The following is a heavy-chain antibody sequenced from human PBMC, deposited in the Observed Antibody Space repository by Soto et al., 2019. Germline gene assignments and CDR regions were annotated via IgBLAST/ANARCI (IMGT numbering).Heavy chain of an antibody. CDR1: GGSISSYY. V-gene: IGHV4-59*01. J-gene: IGHJ5*02. D-gene: IGHD3-10*01. CDR3: ARDLADYYGSGSYYNGWFEH. CDR2: IYYSGST. Sequence: SEPLSLTCTVSGGSISSYYWSWIRQPPGKGLEWIGYIYYSGSTNYNPSLKSRVTISVDTSKNQFSLKLSSVTAADTAVYYCARDLADYYGSGSYYNGWFEHWGQETLVSVSS.